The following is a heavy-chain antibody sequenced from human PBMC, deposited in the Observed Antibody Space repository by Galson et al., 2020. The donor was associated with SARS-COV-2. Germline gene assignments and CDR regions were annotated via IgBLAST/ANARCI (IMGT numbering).Heavy chain of an antibody. J-gene: IGHJ6*02. D-gene: IGHD1-26*01. CDR2: ISYDGSNK. V-gene: IGHV3-30*03. Sequence: TGGSLRLSCAASGFTFSSYGMHWVRQAPGKGLEWVAVISYDGSNKYYADSVKGRFTISRDNSKNTLYLQMNSLRAEDTAVYYCAACIVGATKREYYYYYGMDVWGQGTTVTGS. CDR3: AACIVGATKREYYYYYGMDV. CDR1: GFTFSSYG.